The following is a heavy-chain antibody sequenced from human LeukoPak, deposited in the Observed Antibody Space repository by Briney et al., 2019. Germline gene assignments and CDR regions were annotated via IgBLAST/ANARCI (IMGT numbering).Heavy chain of an antibody. CDR2: IRYDGSNK. D-gene: IGHD3-22*01. V-gene: IGHV3-30*02. CDR3: AKDDSSAYYYDSSDHFDY. J-gene: IGHJ4*02. Sequence: QSGGSLRLSCAASGFTFSSYAMHWVRQAPGKGLEWVAFIRYDGSNKYYADSVKGRFTISRDNSKNTLYLQMNSLRAEDTAVYYCAKDDSSAYYYDSSDHFDYWGQGTLVTVSS. CDR1: GFTFSSYA.